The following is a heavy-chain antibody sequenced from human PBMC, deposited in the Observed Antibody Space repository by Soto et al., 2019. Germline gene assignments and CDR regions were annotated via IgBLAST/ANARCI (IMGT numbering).Heavy chain of an antibody. CDR2: IYYSGST. Sequence: SETLSLTCAVYGGSFSGYYWSWIRQPPGKGLEWIGYIYYSGSTNYNPSLKSRVTISVDTSKNQFSLKLSSVTAADTAVYYCARGRSDYYGSGSYYKRPLDYWGQGTLVTVSS. J-gene: IGHJ4*02. D-gene: IGHD3-10*01. V-gene: IGHV4-59*12. CDR1: GGSFSGYY. CDR3: ARGRSDYYGSGSYYKRPLDY.